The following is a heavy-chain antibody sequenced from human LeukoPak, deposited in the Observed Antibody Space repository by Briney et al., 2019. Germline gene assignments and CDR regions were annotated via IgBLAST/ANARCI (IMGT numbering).Heavy chain of an antibody. D-gene: IGHD6-13*01. Sequence: GASVKASCKASGYTFTGYYMHWVRQAPGQGLEWMGWINPNSGGTNYAQKFQGRVTMTRDTSISTAYMELSRLRSDDTAVYYCAREQYRIAAAGNMDVWGKGTTVTVSS. J-gene: IGHJ6*03. CDR1: GYTFTGYY. CDR2: INPNSGGT. V-gene: IGHV1-2*02. CDR3: AREQYRIAAAGNMDV.